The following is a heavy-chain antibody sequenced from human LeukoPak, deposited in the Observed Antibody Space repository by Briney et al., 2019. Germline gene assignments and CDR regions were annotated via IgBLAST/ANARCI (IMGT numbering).Heavy chain of an antibody. V-gene: IGHV3-NL1*01. CDR3: ARDREGSSWSDYYYYYMDV. J-gene: IGHJ6*03. D-gene: IGHD6-13*01. Sequence: GGSLRLSCAASGFTFSSYGMHWVRQAPGKGLEWVSVIYSGGSTYYADSVKGRFTISRDNSKNTLYLQMNSLRAEDTAVYYCARDREGSSWSDYYYYYMDVWGKGTTVTVSS. CDR1: GFTFSSYG. CDR2: IYSGGST.